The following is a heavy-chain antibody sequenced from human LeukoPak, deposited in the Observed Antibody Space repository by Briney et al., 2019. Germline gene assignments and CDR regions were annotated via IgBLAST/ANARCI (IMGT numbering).Heavy chain of an antibody. CDR1: GYTFTSYG. CDR3: ARHGIAVVDY. D-gene: IGHD6-19*01. Sequence: VASVKVSCKASGYTFTSYGISWVRQAPGQGLEWMGWISVYNGNTNYAQKFQGRVTMTTDTSTSTAYMELRSLRSDDTAAYYCARHGIAVVDYWGQGTLVTVSS. J-gene: IGHJ4*02. CDR2: ISVYNGNT. V-gene: IGHV1-18*01.